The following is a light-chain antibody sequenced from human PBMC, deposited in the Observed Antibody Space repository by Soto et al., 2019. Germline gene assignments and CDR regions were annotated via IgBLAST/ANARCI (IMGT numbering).Light chain of an antibody. Sequence: QSVLTQPPSASGTPGQRVTISCSGSNSNIGSNTVNWYQQLPGTAPKLLIYYDNLRPSGVPDRISGSKSGTSASLAISGLQSDDEADYYCVAWDDSLNGRVFGTGTK. CDR3: VAWDDSLNGRV. CDR1: NSNIGSNT. CDR2: YDN. J-gene: IGLJ1*01. V-gene: IGLV1-44*01.